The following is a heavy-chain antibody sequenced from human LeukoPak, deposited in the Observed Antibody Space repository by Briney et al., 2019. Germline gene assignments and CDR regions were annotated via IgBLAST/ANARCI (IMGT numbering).Heavy chain of an antibody. CDR3: ARDMSRWLPSYFDY. V-gene: IGHV3-7*01. D-gene: IGHD5-12*01. CDR1: GFTFSSYW. CDR2: IKQDGSEK. Sequence: GGSLRLSCAASGFTFSSYWMSWVRQAPGKGLEWVANIKQDGSEKYYVDSVKGRFTISRDNAKNSLYLQMNSLRAEDTAVYYCARDMSRWLPSYFDYWGQGTPVTVSS. J-gene: IGHJ4*02.